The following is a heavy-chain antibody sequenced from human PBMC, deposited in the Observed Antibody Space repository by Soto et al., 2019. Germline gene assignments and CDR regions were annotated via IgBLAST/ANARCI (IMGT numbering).Heavy chain of an antibody. Sequence: QVQLVESGGGVVQPGRSLRLSCAASGFTFSSYGMHWVRQAPGKGLEWVAVISYDGSNKYYADSVKGRFTISRENSKNTLYLQMNSLRAEDTAVYYCAKSTYNGYPFDYWGQGTLVTVSS. D-gene: IGHD5-12*01. V-gene: IGHV3-30*18. J-gene: IGHJ4*02. CDR1: GFTFSSYG. CDR2: ISYDGSNK. CDR3: AKSTYNGYPFDY.